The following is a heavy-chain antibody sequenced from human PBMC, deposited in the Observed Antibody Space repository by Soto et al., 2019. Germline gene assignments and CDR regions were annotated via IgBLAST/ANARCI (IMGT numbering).Heavy chain of an antibody. CDR3: ASTYSGSYPYYYGMDV. CDR2: INPNSGGT. Sequence: ASVKVSCKASGYTFTGYYMHWVRQAPGQGLEWMGWINPNSGGTNYAQKFQGRVTMTRDTSISTAYMELSRLRSDDTAVYYCASTYSGSYPYYYGMDVWGQGTTVTVYS. V-gene: IGHV1-2*02. D-gene: IGHD1-26*01. J-gene: IGHJ6*02. CDR1: GYTFTGYY.